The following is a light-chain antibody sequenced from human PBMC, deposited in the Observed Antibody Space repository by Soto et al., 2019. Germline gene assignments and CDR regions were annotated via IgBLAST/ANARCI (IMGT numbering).Light chain of an antibody. J-gene: IGLJ2*01. CDR1: SRNVGGYNS. CDR3: CSYAGSYTLV. V-gene: IGLV2-11*01. Sequence: QCALTQPRSVSGSPGQSVTISCTGTSRNVGGYNSVSWYQHHPGKAPKLMIYDVSKRPSGVPDRFSGSKSGNTASLTISGLQAEDEADYYCCSYAGSYTLVFGGGTKLTVL. CDR2: DVS.